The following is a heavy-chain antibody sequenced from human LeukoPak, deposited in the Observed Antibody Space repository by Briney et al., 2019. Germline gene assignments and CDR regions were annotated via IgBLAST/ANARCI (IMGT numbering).Heavy chain of an antibody. D-gene: IGHD6-19*01. CDR3: ARVGSPDSENSGWKLFFDY. Sequence: ASVTLSCKASGYRFSNYGITWVRQAPGQGLECMGWISAYNGDTNYAQHFQGRLTMTTYSSTNTAYMELRSLRSDDTAVYYCARVGSPDSENSGWKLFFDYWGQGALVSASS. J-gene: IGHJ4*02. CDR1: GYRFSNYG. CDR2: ISAYNGDT. V-gene: IGHV1-18*01.